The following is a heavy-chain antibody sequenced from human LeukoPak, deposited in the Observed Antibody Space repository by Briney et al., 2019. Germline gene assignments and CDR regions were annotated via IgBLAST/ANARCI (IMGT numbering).Heavy chain of an antibody. V-gene: IGHV1-3*01. Sequence: ASVKVSCKASGYTFTTYAMHWVRRAPGQRLEWMGWINAGNGNTKYSQKFQARVTITRDTSASTAYMELSSLRSEDTAVYYCARRKSSGYSSDDYWGQGTLVTVSS. CDR1: GYTFTTYA. CDR3: ARRKSSGYSSDDY. CDR2: INAGNGNT. J-gene: IGHJ4*02. D-gene: IGHD3-22*01.